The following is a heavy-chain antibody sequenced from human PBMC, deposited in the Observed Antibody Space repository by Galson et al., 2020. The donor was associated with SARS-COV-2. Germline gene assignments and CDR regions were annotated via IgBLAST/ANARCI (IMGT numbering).Heavy chain of an antibody. V-gene: IGHV3-30*04. D-gene: IGHD6-6*01. J-gene: IGHJ6*02. CDR1: GFTFSSYS. CDR2: ISYDGSDQ. CDR3: ARGSSSSRYYYGMDV. Sequence: GSLRLSCAASGFTFSSYSMHWVRQAPGKGLEWVAVISYDGSDQYYADSVKGRFTISRDNSQNTVYVQMNRLRIEDTAVYSCARGSSSSRYYYGMDVWGQGTTVTVSS.